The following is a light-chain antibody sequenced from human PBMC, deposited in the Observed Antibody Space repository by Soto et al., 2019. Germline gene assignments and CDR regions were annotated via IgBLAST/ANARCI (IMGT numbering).Light chain of an antibody. CDR1: QSVSSN. CDR2: GAS. CDR3: QQYNDWPPKYT. Sequence: EIVMTQSPATLSVSPGERATLSCRASQSVSSNLAWYQQKPGQAPRLLIYGASTRATGIPVRFSGSGSGTEFTLTIGSLQSEDFAVYYCQQYNDWPPKYTFGQGTKLEIK. J-gene: IGKJ2*01. V-gene: IGKV3-15*01.